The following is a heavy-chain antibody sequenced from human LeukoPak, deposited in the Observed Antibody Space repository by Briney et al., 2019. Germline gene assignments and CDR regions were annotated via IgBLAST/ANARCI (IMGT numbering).Heavy chain of an antibody. Sequence: SETLSLTCTVSGGSISSYYWSWIRQPAGKGLEWIGRIYTSGSTNYNPSLKSRVTMPVDTSKNQFSLKLSSVTAADTAVYYCASSGWLNYYYYMDVWGKGTTVTVSS. D-gene: IGHD6-19*01. V-gene: IGHV4-4*07. CDR3: ASSGWLNYYYYMDV. CDR1: GGSISSYY. J-gene: IGHJ6*03. CDR2: IYTSGST.